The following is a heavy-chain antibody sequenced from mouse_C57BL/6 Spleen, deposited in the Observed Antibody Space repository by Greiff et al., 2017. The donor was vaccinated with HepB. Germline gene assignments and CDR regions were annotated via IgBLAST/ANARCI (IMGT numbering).Heavy chain of an antibody. Sequence: EVKLVESGGGLVKPGGSLKLSCAASGFTFSSYAMSWVRQTPEKRLEWVATISDGGSYTYYPDNVKGRFTISRDNAKNNLYLQMSHLKSEDTAMYYCARDRDYLYAMDYWGQGTSVTVSS. CDR2: ISDGGSYT. V-gene: IGHV5-4*01. CDR3: ARDRDYLYAMDY. D-gene: IGHD5-5*01. CDR1: GFTFSSYA. J-gene: IGHJ4*01.